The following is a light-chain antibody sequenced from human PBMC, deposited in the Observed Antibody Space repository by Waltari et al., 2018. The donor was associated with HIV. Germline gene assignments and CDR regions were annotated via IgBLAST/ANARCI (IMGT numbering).Light chain of an antibody. J-gene: IGLJ2*01. V-gene: IGLV1-40*01. CDR3: QSYDSSLSGVI. CDR2: DNN. Sequence: QSVLTQPPSVSAAPGQRVTISCTGSSSNIGAGYDVHWYQHLPGTAPKLLIYDNNHRPSGVPDRFSGSKAGTSASLAITGLQAEDEADYYCQSYDSSLSGVIFGGGTKLTVL. CDR1: SSNIGAGYD.